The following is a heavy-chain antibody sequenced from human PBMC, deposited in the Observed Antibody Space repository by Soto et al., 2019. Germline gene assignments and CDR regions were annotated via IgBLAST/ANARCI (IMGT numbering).Heavy chain of an antibody. CDR3: ARREGSGGSCYRDYYYYGMDV. D-gene: IGHD2-15*01. Sequence: QVPLVQSGAEVKKPGSSVKVSCKASGGTFSSYAISWVRQAPGQGLEWMGGIIPIFGTANYAQKFQGRVTITADESTGTAYMELSSLRSEDTAVYYCARREGSGGSCYRDYYYYGMDVWGQGTTVTVSS. J-gene: IGHJ6*02. V-gene: IGHV1-69*01. CDR1: GGTFSSYA. CDR2: IIPIFGTA.